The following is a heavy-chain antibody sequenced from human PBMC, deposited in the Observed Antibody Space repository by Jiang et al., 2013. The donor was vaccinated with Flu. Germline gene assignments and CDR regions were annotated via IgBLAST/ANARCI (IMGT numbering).Heavy chain of an antibody. V-gene: IGHV4-38-2*02. J-gene: IGHJ5*02. CDR1: GFSISSGYN. D-gene: IGHD3-10*01. CDR3: ARAGIVTVLRGGTAWFDP. Sequence: GPGLVKPSETLSLTCSVSGFSISSGYNWGWIRQPPGKGLEWIGSVYQTGSTFYNPSLRRRVTMSVDTSTNQFSLRLTSVTAADTAVYYCARAGIVTVLRGGTAWFDPWGQGTPGHRLL. CDR2: VYQTGST.